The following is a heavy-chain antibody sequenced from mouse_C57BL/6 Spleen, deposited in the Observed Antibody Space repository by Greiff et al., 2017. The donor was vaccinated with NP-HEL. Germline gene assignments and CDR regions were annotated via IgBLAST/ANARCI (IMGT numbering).Heavy chain of an antibody. Sequence: DVQLQESVAELVRPGASVKLSCTASGFNIKNTYMHWVKQRPEQGLEWIGRIDPANGNTKYAPKFQGKATITADTSSKPAYLQLSSLTSEDTAIYYCAIRADYAGPWYFDVWGTGTTVTVSS. J-gene: IGHJ1*03. V-gene: IGHV14-3*01. CDR1: GFNIKNTY. D-gene: IGHD2-4*01. CDR2: IDPANGNT. CDR3: AIRADYAGPWYFDV.